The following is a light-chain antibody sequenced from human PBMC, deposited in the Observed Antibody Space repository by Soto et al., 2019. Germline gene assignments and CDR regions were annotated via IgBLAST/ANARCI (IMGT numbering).Light chain of an antibody. Sequence: DIQMTQSPSSLSASVGDRVTITCQASQDVSNYLNWYQQKLGKAPKLLIYDASNLETGVPSRFSGSGSGTYFSFTISSLQPEDFATYYCQQSYSTPITFGQGTRLEIK. J-gene: IGKJ5*01. CDR2: DAS. CDR3: QQSYSTPIT. CDR1: QDVSNY. V-gene: IGKV1-33*01.